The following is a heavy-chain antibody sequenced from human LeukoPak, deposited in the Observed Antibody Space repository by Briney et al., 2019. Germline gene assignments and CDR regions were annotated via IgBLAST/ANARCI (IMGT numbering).Heavy chain of an antibody. CDR3: AKDGGLWVSAHWGDS. CDR2: ITTGGPNT. D-gene: IGHD7-27*01. J-gene: IGHJ4*02. Sequence: GGSLRLSCAASGFTFSSYAMSWVRQTPGKGLKWVSTITTGGPNTYYADSVKGRFTVSRDDSKNTLYLQMNSLRAEDTAVYYCAKDGGLWVSAHWGDSWGRGTLVTVSS. V-gene: IGHV3-23*01. CDR1: GFTFSSYA.